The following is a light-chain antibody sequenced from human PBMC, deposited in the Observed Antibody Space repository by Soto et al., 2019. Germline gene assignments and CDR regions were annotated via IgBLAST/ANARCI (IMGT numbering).Light chain of an antibody. V-gene: IGKV2-30*01. CDR2: KVS. CDR3: QQYNNWPPLT. CDR1: QSLVYSDGNTY. Sequence: DVVMTQSPLSLPVTLGQPASFSCRSSQSLVYSDGNTYFYWFHQRPGQSPRRLIYKVSNRDSGVPDRFSGSGSGTDFTLQISRVEAEDVGVYYCQQYNNWPPLTFGGGTKVEIQ. J-gene: IGKJ4*01.